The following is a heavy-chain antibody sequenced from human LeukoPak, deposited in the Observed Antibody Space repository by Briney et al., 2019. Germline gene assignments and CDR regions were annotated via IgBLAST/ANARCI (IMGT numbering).Heavy chain of an antibody. V-gene: IGHV4-4*07. J-gene: IGHJ5*02. CDR1: GDAISSYY. Sequence: SETLSLTCTVSGDAISSYYWSWIRQPAGKGLEWIWRMYVSGSTNYNPSLKSRVTMSVDTSKNQFSLKMTTVTVADTAFYYCARDMVRGVKAYLSWFDPWGQGILVTVST. CDR3: ARDMVRGVKAYLSWFDP. D-gene: IGHD3-10*01. CDR2: MYVSGST.